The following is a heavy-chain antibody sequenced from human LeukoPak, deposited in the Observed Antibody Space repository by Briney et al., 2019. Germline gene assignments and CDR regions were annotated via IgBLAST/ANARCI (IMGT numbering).Heavy chain of an antibody. J-gene: IGHJ6*03. CDR1: GGSFSGYY. V-gene: IGHV4-34*01. Sequence: SETLSLTCAVYGGSFSGYYWSWIRQPPGKGLEWIGEINHSGSTNYNPSLKSRVTISVDTSKNQFSLKLGSVTAADTAVYYCARYSSSSGQDYYYYYYMDVWGKGTTVTDSS. CDR2: INHSGST. D-gene: IGHD6-6*01. CDR3: ARYSSSSGQDYYYYYYMDV.